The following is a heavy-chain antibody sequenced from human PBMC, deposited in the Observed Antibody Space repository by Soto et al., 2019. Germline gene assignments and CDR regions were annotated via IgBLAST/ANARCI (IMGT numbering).Heavy chain of an antibody. CDR3: ARHKGGGITIFGVDYYMDV. CDR1: GGSISSSSYY. D-gene: IGHD3-3*01. Sequence: SETLSLTCTVSGGSISSSSYYWGWIRQPPGKGLEWIGSIYYSGSTYYNPSLKSRVTISVDTSKNQFSLKLSSVTAADTAVDYCARHKGGGITIFGVDYYMDVWGKGTTVTVSS. CDR2: IYYSGST. V-gene: IGHV4-39*01. J-gene: IGHJ6*03.